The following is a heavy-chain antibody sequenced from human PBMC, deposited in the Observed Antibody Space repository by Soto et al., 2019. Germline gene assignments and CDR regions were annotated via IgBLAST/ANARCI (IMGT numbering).Heavy chain of an antibody. CDR3: ARRPRYSNYVDY. Sequence: QITLKESGPTLVNPTQTLTLTCTFSGFSLSTSGVGVGWIRQPPGKALEWLALIYWNDDKRYSPSLKSRLTIANDTSKNQVVLNMTNMDPVDTATYFCARRPRYSNYVDYWGQGTLVTVSS. J-gene: IGHJ4*02. V-gene: IGHV2-5*01. CDR1: GFSLSTSGVG. CDR2: IYWNDDK. D-gene: IGHD4-4*01.